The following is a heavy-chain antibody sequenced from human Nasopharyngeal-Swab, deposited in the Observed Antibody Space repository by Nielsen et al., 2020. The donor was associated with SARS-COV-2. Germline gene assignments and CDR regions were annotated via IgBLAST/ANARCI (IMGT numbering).Heavy chain of an antibody. Sequence: GGSLRLSCAASGFTFSSYSMNWVRQAPGKGLEWVSYISSSSSTIYYADSVKGRFTISRDNAKNSLYLQMNSLRAEDTAVYYCARDSENFWSGYYGYYYYGMDVWGQGTTVTVSS. CDR2: ISSSSSTI. V-gene: IGHV3-48*04. CDR1: GFTFSSYS. CDR3: ARDSENFWSGYYGYYYYGMDV. J-gene: IGHJ6*02. D-gene: IGHD3-3*01.